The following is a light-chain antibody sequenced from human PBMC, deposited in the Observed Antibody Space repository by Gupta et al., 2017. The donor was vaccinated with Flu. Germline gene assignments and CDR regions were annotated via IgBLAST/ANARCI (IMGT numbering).Light chain of an antibody. V-gene: IGKV1-39*01. J-gene: IGKJ2*01. CDR2: AGS. Sequence: PSYLSASDGDRVTITCRASQRVTTYLNWYQQKPGRAPKVLIYAGSNVKSGVPSRFSGGGSGADLTLTISRLQPEDFANYYCQQGDSTPHTFGQGTKLEI. CDR1: QRVTTY. CDR3: QQGDSTPHT.